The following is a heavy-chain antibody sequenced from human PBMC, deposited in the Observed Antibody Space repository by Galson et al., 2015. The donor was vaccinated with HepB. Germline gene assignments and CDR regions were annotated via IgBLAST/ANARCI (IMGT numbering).Heavy chain of an antibody. Sequence: SLRLSCAASGFTFSSYGMHWVRQAPGKGLEWVAVISYDGSNKYYADSVKGRFTISRDNSKNTLYLQMNSLRAEDTAVYYCAKDFGHNDAVAGSFDYWGQGTLVTVSS. CDR1: GFTFSSYG. CDR2: ISYDGSNK. J-gene: IGHJ4*02. D-gene: IGHD6-19*01. V-gene: IGHV3-30*18. CDR3: AKDFGHNDAVAGSFDY.